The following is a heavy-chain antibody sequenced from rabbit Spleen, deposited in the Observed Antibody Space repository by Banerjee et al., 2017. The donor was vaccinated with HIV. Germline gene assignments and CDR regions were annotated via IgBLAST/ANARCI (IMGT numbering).Heavy chain of an antibody. D-gene: IGHD2-1*01. CDR3: ARGSATMTMVITGYYFNL. CDR1: GFSFSSNYY. Sequence: QSLEESGGDLVKPGASLTLTCTASGFSFSSNYYMCWVRQAPGKGLEWIACIYAGSFDSTYYASWAKGRFTISRTSSTTVTLQVTSLTAADTATYFCARGSATMTMVITGYYFNLWGPGTLVTVS. CDR2: IYAGSFDST. V-gene: IGHV1S40*01. J-gene: IGHJ4*01.